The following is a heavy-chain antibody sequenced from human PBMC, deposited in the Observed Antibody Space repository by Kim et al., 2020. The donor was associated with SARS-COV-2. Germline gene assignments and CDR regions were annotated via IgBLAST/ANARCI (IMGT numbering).Heavy chain of an antibody. D-gene: IGHD3-10*01. CDR1: GGSINSGDHY. CDR3: ARGDYYGSGSYYEFDAFDI. J-gene: IGHJ3*02. CDR2: IYYSGST. Sequence: SETLSLTCTVSGGSINSGDHYWSWIRQPPGKGLEWIGYIYYSGSTYYNPSLKSRITLSVDTSKNQFSLKLISVTAADTAVYYCARGDYYGSGSYYEFDAFDIWGQGTMVTVSS. V-gene: IGHV4-30-4*01.